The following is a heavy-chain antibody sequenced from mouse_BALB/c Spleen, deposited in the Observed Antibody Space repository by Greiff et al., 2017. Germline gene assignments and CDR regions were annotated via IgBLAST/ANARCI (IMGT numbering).Heavy chain of an antibody. CDR3: ARFSYGNYNYAMDY. CDR1: GFTFSSFG. J-gene: IGHJ4*01. CDR2: ISSGSSTI. V-gene: IGHV5-17*02. Sequence: DVKLQESGGGLVQPGGSRKLSCAASGFTFSSFGMHWVRQAPEKGLEWVAYISSGSSTIYYADTVKGRFTISRDNPKNTLFLQMTSLRSEDTAMYYCARFSYGNYNYAMDYWGQGTSVTVSS. D-gene: IGHD2-10*02.